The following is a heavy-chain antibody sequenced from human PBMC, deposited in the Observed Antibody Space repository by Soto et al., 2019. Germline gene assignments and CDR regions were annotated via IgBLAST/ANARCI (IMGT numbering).Heavy chain of an antibody. CDR2: INHSGST. CDR1: GGSFSGYY. D-gene: IGHD3-3*01. CDR3: ARTGPIFGVVIFAFDI. V-gene: IGHV4-34*01. Sequence: SETLSLTCAVYGGSFSGYYWSWIRQPPGKGLAWIGEINHSGSTNYNPSLKSRVTISVDTSKNQFSLKLSSVTAADTAVYYCARTGPIFGVVIFAFDIWGQGTMVTVSS. J-gene: IGHJ3*02.